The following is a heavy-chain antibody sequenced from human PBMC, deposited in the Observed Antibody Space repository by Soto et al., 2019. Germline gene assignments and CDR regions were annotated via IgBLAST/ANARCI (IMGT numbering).Heavy chain of an antibody. CDR1: GFTVSRYD. V-gene: IGHV3-53*01. CDR3: VIVLYGSGVVGF. Sequence: QLVESGGGLIQAGGSTRLSCLVSGFTVSRYDMAWVRQAPGKGLEWAAIIQSGGATSYPDSAQGRFVISRDNSKNTVYLQISSLRVQDTGVYSCVIVLYGSGVVGFWGQGSLITVS. J-gene: IGHJ4*02. CDR2: IQSGGAT. D-gene: IGHD3-10*01.